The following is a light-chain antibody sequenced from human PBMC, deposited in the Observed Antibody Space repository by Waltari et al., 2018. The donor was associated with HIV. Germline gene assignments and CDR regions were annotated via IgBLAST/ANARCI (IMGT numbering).Light chain of an antibody. J-gene: IGKJ2*01. CDR3: QQRYNWRT. CDR2: DAS. Sequence: EIVLTQSPATLSLSPGERATLSCRASQTDGVYVAWYQQKPGKDPRLLIYDASNRPTGIPARCSGSGSGTEFSLTISSLEPEDFAVYYCQQRYNWRTFGQGTKLEIK. CDR1: QTDGVY. V-gene: IGKV3-11*01.